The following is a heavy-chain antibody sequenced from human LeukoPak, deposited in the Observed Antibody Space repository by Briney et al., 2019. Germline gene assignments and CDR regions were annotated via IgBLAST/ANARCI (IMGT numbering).Heavy chain of an antibody. Sequence: GGSLRLSCAASGFTFSGSAMHWVRPPSGKGLEWVGRIRSKANSYATAYAASVKGRFTISRDDSKNTAYLQMNSLKTEDTAVYYCTRHDGDPPYYFDYWGQGTLVTVSS. V-gene: IGHV3-73*01. CDR2: IRSKANSYAT. D-gene: IGHD4-17*01. CDR1: GFTFSGSA. CDR3: TRHDGDPPYYFDY. J-gene: IGHJ4*02.